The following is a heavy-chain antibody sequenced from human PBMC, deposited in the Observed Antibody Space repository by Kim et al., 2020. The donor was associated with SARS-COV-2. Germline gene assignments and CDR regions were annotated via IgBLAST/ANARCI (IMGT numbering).Heavy chain of an antibody. J-gene: IGHJ5*01. CDR1: GFTFSTYS. CDR2: ISSSSTTI. CDR3: ARVKYYDSSGFGF. D-gene: IGHD3-22*01. Sequence: GSLRLSCAASGFTFSTYSMNWVRQAPGKGLEWVSYISSSSTTICYADSVKGRFTISRDNAKNSLYLQMNSLRDEDTAVYYCARVKYYDSSGFGFWGHGTLVTVSS. V-gene: IGHV3-48*02.